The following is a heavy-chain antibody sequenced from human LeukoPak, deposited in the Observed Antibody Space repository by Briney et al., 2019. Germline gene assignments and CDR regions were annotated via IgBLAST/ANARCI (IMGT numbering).Heavy chain of an antibody. CDR3: ARGVLTTVSYYMDV. D-gene: IGHD4-11*01. Sequence: SETLSLTCTVSGDSMSSHQWSWIRQPPGKGLEWIGYIYYSGSANYNPSLKSRVSISVDTSKNQFSLKLPSVTAADTAAYYCARGVLTTVSYYMDVWGKGTTVTVSS. J-gene: IGHJ6*03. CDR1: GDSMSSHQ. CDR2: IYYSGSA. V-gene: IGHV4-59*11.